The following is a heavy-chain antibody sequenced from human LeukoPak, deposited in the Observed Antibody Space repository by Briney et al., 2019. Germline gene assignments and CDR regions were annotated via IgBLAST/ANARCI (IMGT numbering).Heavy chain of an antibody. CDR1: GGSFSGYY. D-gene: IGHD4-11*01. CDR2: INHGGST. Sequence: SETLSLTCAVYGGSFSGYYWSWIRQPPGKGLEWIGEINHGGSTNYNPSLKSRVTISVDTSKNQFSLKLSSVTAADTAVYYCARGLSLGYSNDWAWGQGTLVTVSS. J-gene: IGHJ5*02. V-gene: IGHV4-34*01. CDR3: ARGLSLGYSNDWA.